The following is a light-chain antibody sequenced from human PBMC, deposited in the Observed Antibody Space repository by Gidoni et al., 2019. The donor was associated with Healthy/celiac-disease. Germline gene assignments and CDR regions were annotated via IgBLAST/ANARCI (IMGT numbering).Light chain of an antibody. CDR2: DAS. J-gene: IGKJ1*01. CDR1: QSISSW. V-gene: IGKV1-5*01. Sequence: DIQMTQSPSTLSASVGDRVTITCRASQSISSWFAWYQQKPGKAPKLLIYDASSLERGVSSRFSGSGSGTEFTLTISSLQPDDFATYYCQQYNSMWTFGQGTKVEIK. CDR3: QQYNSMWT.